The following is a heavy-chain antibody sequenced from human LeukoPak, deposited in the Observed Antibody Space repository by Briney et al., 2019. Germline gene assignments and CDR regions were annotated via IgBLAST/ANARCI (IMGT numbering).Heavy chain of an antibody. V-gene: IGHV4-34*01. CDR3: ARDVIAAESYYGMDV. CDR2: INHSGST. Sequence: PSETLSLTCAVYGGSFSGYYWSWIRQPPGKGLEWIGEINHSGSTNYNPSLKSRVTISVDTSKNQFSLKLSSVTAADTAVYYCARDVIAAESYYGMDVWGQGTTVTVSS. J-gene: IGHJ6*02. CDR1: GGSFSGYY. D-gene: IGHD6-13*01.